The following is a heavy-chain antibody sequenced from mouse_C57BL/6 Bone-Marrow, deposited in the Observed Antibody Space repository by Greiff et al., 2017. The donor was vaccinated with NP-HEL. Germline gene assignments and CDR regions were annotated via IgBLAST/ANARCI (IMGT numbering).Heavy chain of an antibody. D-gene: IGHD2-3*01. CDR2: INPSTGGT. J-gene: IGHJ4*01. CDR3: ARSRDGYYAMDY. V-gene: IGHV1-42*01. Sequence: EVKLVESGPELVKPGASVKISCKASGYSFTGYYMNWVKQSPEKSLEWIGEINPSTGGTTYNQKFKAKATLTVDKSSSTAYMQLKSLTSEDSAVYYCARSRDGYYAMDYWGQGTSVTVSS. CDR1: GYSFTGYY.